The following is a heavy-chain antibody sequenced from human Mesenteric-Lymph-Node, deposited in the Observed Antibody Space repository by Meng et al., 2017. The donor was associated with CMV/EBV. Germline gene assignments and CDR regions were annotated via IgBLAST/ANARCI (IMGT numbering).Heavy chain of an antibody. J-gene: IGHJ5*02. D-gene: IGHD2-2*01. V-gene: IGHV4-61*01. Sequence: SETLSLTCSVAGGSVTRSNSYWSWIRQPPGKGLEWIGHIFHSGTTTYNSSLKSRLTISIDTSKNEFSLQLKSVTAVDTAVYFCARVRFDCSSTSCFAFNYFDPWGQGTLVTVSS. CDR1: GGSVTRSNSY. CDR3: ARVRFDCSSTSCFAFNYFDP. CDR2: IFHSGTT.